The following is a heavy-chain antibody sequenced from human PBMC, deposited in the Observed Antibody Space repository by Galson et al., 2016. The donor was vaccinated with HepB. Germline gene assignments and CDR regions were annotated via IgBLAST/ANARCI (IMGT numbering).Heavy chain of an antibody. CDR3: ARGPLSVYYDSSGYLRASYYFDY. D-gene: IGHD3-22*01. J-gene: IGHJ4*02. CDR2: ISSRSSTI. Sequence: SLRLSCAASGFTFSSYSMNWVRQAPGKGLEWVSYISSRSSTIYYADSVKGRFTISRDNAKKSQYLQMNSLRDEDTAVYYCARGPLSVYYDSSGYLRASYYFDYWGQGTLVTVSS. V-gene: IGHV3-48*02. CDR1: GFTFSSYS.